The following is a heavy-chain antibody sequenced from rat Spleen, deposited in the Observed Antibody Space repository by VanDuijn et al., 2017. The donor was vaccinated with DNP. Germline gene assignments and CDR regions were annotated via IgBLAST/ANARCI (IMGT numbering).Heavy chain of an antibody. CDR1: GFTFNNYW. Sequence: EVQLVESGGGLVQPGRSLKLSCVASGFTFNNYWMTWIRQVPGKGLEWVASITSSGGSTYYPDSVKGRFTISRDNAENTVYLQMNSLRSEDTATYYCLKHLDAWGQGTSVTVSS. J-gene: IGHJ4*01. CDR2: ITSSGGST. V-gene: IGHV5-31*01. CDR3: LKHLDA.